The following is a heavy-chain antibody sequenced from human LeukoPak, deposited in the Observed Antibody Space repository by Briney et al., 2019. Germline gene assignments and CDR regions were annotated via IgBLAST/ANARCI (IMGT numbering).Heavy chain of an antibody. CDR3: ARARLKGYCSGGSCSSRYFDY. V-gene: IGHV4-34*01. CDR1: GGSFSGYY. CDR2: INHSGST. Sequence: SETLSLTCAVYGGSFSGYYWSWIRQPPGKGLEWIGEINHSGSTNYNPSLKSRVTIPVDTSKNQFSLKLSSVTAADTAVYYCARARLKGYCSGGSCSSRYFDYWGQGTLVTVSS. D-gene: IGHD2-15*01. J-gene: IGHJ4*02.